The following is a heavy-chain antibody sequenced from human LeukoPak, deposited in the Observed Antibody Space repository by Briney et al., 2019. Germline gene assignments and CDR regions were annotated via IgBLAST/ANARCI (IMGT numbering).Heavy chain of an antibody. V-gene: IGHV3-21*01. CDR3: ASFQESCYYMDV. D-gene: IGHD1-26*01. CDR1: GFTFSRYS. Sequence: GGSLRLSCAASGFTFSRYSRNWVRQAPGKGLEWVSSISSSSSYKYYAQSARGRFSISRDKAKNSLYLQMNSLGADYTAVYDCASFQESCYYMDVWGKGTTVTVSS. J-gene: IGHJ6*03. CDR2: ISSSSSYK.